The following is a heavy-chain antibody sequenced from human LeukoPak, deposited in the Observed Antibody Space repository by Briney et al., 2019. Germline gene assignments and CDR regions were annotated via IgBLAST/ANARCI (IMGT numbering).Heavy chain of an antibody. V-gene: IGHV3-23*01. CDR2: ISGSGGST. Sequence: PGGSLRLSCAASGFTFSSYAMSWVRQAPGKGLEWVSAISGSGGSTYYADSVKGRFTISRDNSKNTLHLQMNSLRAEDTAVYYCAKGGGSGSYYYYYYYMDVWGKGTTVTISS. CDR1: GFTFSSYA. D-gene: IGHD3-10*01. CDR3: AKGGGSGSYYYYYYYMDV. J-gene: IGHJ6*03.